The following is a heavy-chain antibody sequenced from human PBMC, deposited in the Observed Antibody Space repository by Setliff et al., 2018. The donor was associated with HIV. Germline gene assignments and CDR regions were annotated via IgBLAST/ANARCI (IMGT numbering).Heavy chain of an antibody. Sequence: LRLSCAASGFTFSSYAMSWVRQAPGKGLDWVSAISGSAGSTYYADSVKGRFTISRDNSKSTLYLQMNSLRAEDTAVYYCTGSFLGNWGQGTLVTVSS. V-gene: IGHV3-23*01. CDR1: GFTFSSYA. CDR3: TGSFLGN. J-gene: IGHJ4*02. CDR2: ISGSAGST. D-gene: IGHD3-3*01.